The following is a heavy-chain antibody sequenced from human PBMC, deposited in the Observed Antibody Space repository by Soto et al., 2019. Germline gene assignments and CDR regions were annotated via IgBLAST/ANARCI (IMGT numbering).Heavy chain of an antibody. CDR2: ISSSGSTI. Sequence: QVQLVESGGGLVKPGGSLRLSCAASGFTFSDYYMSWIRQAPGKGLEWVSYISSSGSTIYYADSVKGRFTISRDNAKNSLYLQMTRLRAEDTAVYYCARGPYDYVWGSDPPHFDYWGQGTLVTVSS. D-gene: IGHD3-16*02. J-gene: IGHJ4*02. CDR1: GFTFSDYY. CDR3: ARGPYDYVWGSDPPHFDY. V-gene: IGHV3-11*01.